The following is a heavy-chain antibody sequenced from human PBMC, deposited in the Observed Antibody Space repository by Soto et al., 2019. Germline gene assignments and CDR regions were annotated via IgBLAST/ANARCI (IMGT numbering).Heavy chain of an antibody. J-gene: IGHJ6*02. D-gene: IGHD3-22*01. CDR3: ARDHYYDSSGYYGVMDV. Sequence: ASVKVSCKASGGTFSSYAISWVRQAPGQGLEWMGGIIPIFGTANYAQKFQGRVTITADESTSTAYMELSSLRSEDTAVYYCARDHYYDSSGYYGVMDVWGQGTTVTVSS. CDR1: GGTFSSYA. CDR2: IIPIFGTA. V-gene: IGHV1-69*13.